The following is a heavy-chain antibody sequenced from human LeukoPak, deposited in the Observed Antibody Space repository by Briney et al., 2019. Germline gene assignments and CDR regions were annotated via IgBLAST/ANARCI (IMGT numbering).Heavy chain of an antibody. D-gene: IGHD5-12*01. CDR1: GFTFSSYA. CDR3: AKDSSGYDWVQYNWFDP. J-gene: IGHJ5*02. Sequence: GGSLRLSCAASGFTFSSYAMSWVRQAPGKGLEWVSAISGSGGSTYYADSVKGRFTISRDNSKNTLYLQMNSLRAEDTAVYYCAKDSSGYDWVQYNWFDPWGQGTLVTVSS. V-gene: IGHV3-23*01. CDR2: ISGSGGST.